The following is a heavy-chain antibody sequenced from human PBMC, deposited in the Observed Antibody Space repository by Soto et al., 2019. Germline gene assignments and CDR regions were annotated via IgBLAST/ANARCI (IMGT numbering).Heavy chain of an antibody. CDR3: ARHGSY. CDR1: GVSITNTSYY. CDR2: IYFSGST. J-gene: IGHJ4*02. V-gene: IGHV4-39*01. Sequence: QLPLQESGPGLVKPSETLSLTCTVSGVSITNTSYYWGWIRQPPGKGLEWIGTIYFSGSTFYNPSLKSRLTISVDTSKNQFSLRLSSVTAADTAVYYCARHGSYWGQGTLVAVSS.